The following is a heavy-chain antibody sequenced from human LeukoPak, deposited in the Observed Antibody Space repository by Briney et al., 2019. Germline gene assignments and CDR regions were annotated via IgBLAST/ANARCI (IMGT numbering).Heavy chain of an antibody. CDR1: GGSISSSSYY. V-gene: IGHV4-39*01. CDR2: IYYSGST. D-gene: IGHD2-2*02. Sequence: PSETLSLTCTVSGGSISSSSYYWGWIRQPPGKGLEWIGSIYYSGSTYYNPSLKSRVTISVDTSKNQFSLKLSSVTAADTAVYYCARRPAAISGWFDPWGQGTLVTVSS. J-gene: IGHJ5*02. CDR3: ARRPAAISGWFDP.